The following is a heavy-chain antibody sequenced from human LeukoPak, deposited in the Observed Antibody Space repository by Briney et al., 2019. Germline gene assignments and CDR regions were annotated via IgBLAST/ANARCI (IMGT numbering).Heavy chain of an antibody. V-gene: IGHV4-59*01. J-gene: IGHJ4*02. CDR3: ARTLHLYYYDSSGSPTNYFFDY. D-gene: IGHD3-22*01. CDR1: GGSISTFY. Sequence: SETLSLTRTVSGGSISTFYWSWIRQPPGKGLEWIGYIYDNGNTKYNPSLKSRVTISVDTSKNQFFLKLSSVTAADTAVYYCARTLHLYYYDSSGSPTNYFFDYWGQGTLVTVSS. CDR2: IYDNGNT.